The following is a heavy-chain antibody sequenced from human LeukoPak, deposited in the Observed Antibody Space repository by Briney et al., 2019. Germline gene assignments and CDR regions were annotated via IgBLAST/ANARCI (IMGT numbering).Heavy chain of an antibody. CDR3: AKDNLIWLGELLPLDY. CDR2: ISYDGSNK. V-gene: IGHV3-30*18. D-gene: IGHD3-10*01. J-gene: IGHJ4*02. CDR1: GFTFSSYG. Sequence: PGRSLRLSCAASGFTFSSYGMHWVRQAPGKGLEWVAVISYDGSNKYYADSVKGRFTISRDNSKNTLYLQMNSLRAEDTAVYYCAKDNLIWLGELLPLDYWGQGTLVTVSS.